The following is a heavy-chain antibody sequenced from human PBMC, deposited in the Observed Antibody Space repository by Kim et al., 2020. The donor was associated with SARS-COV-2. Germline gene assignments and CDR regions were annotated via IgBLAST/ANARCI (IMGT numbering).Heavy chain of an antibody. CDR3: ARGESFTYYYDSSGPTFDY. CDR1: GYTFTSYA. Sequence: ASVKVSCKASGYTFTSYAMHWVRQAPGQRLEWMGWINAGNGNTKYSQKFQGRVTITRDTSASTAYMELSSLRSEDTAVYYCARGESFTYYYDSSGPTFDYWGQGTLVTVSS. J-gene: IGHJ4*02. V-gene: IGHV1-3*01. CDR2: INAGNGNT. D-gene: IGHD3-22*01.